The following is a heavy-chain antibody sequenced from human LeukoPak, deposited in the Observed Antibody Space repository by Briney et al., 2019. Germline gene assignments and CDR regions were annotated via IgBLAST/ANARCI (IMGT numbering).Heavy chain of an antibody. CDR3: ARDPIPHRYDISGV. V-gene: IGHV3-23*01. Sequence: GGSLRLSCAASGYTFSSYAMSWVRQAPAKGLEWVSAISGSGGSTYYADSVKGRFTISRDNAKNSLYLQMNSLRAEDTSVYYSARDPIPHRYDISGVWGQGTLVTVSS. J-gene: IGHJ4*02. CDR1: GYTFSSYA. CDR2: ISGSGGST. D-gene: IGHD3-22*01.